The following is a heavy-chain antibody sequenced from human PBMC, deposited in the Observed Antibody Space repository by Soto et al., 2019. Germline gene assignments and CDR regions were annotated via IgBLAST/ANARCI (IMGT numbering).Heavy chain of an antibody. D-gene: IGHD3-16*01. V-gene: IGHV3-33*01. CDR1: GFTFSSYG. CDR3: ARVGVNGMDV. Sequence: QVQLVESGGGVVQPGRSLRLSCAASGFTFSSYGMHWVRQAPGMGLEWVAVIWYDGSNKYYADSVKGRFTISRDNSKNTLYLQMISLRAEDTAVYYCARVGVNGMDVWGQGTTVTVSS. CDR2: IWYDGSNK. J-gene: IGHJ6*02.